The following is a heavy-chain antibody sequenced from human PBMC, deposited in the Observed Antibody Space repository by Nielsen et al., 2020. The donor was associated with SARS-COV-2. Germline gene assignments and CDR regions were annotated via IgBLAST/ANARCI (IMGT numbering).Heavy chain of an antibody. Sequence: GGSLRLSCAASGFTFSSYGMHWVRQAPGKGLEWVAVISYDGSNKYYADSVKGRFTISRDNSKNTLYLQMNSLRAEDTAVYYCAKGGGGSYDAFDIWGQGTMVTVSS. J-gene: IGHJ3*02. CDR1: GFTFSSYG. CDR3: AKGGGGSYDAFDI. D-gene: IGHD1-26*01. V-gene: IGHV3-30*18. CDR2: ISYDGSNK.